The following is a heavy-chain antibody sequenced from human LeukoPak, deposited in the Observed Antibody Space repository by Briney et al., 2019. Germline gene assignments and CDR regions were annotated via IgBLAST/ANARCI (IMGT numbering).Heavy chain of an antibody. V-gene: IGHV3-48*01. CDR1: GFTFSSYS. Sequence: GGSLRLSCAASGFTFSSYSMNWVRQAPGKGLEWVSYISSSSSPIYYADSVKGRFTISRDNAKNSLYLQMNSLRAEDTAVYYCAKEVDAAIYNWFDPWGQGTLVTVSS. J-gene: IGHJ5*02. CDR3: AKEVDAAIYNWFDP. D-gene: IGHD5-18*01. CDR2: ISSSSSPI.